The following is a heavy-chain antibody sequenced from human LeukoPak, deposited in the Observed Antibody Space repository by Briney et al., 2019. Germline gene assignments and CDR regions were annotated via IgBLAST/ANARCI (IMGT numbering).Heavy chain of an antibody. J-gene: IGHJ3*02. D-gene: IGHD5-24*01. CDR2: IKQDGNEK. CDR3: ARDADLGTTIIGAFDI. CDR1: GFTFSGYW. V-gene: IGHV3-7*01. Sequence: AGGSLRLSCAASGFTFSGYWMSWVRQAPGKGLEWVANIKQDGNEKYYVDSVKGRFTVSRDNAKNSLFLQMNSLRVEDTAVYYCARDADLGTTIIGAFDIWGQGTMVAVSS.